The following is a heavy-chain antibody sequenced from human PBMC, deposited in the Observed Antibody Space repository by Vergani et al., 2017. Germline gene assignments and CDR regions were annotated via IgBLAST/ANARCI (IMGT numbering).Heavy chain of an antibody. V-gene: IGHV4-34*12. CDR1: GGSFSGYY. J-gene: IGHJ5*02. Sequence: QVQLQQWGAGLLKPSETLSLTCAVYGGSFSGYYWSWIRQRPGKGLEWIGEIIHSGSTNYNPSLKSRVTISVDTSKNQFSLKLSSVTAADTAVYYCARLTGAVAGPWFDPWGQGTLVTVSS. D-gene: IGHD6-19*01. CDR3: ARLTGAVAGPWFDP. CDR2: IIHSGST.